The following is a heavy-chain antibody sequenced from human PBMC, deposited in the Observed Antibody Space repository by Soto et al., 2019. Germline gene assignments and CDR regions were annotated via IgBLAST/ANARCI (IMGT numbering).Heavy chain of an antibody. Sequence: GASVKVSCKASGYSFTRYYINWVRRAPGQGLEWMGWISAYNGNTHYEEKLQGRVTLTTDTSTSTAYMELRSLRSDDTAVYFCARGGQWDFLSDYWGQGTLVTVS. V-gene: IGHV1-18*01. D-gene: IGHD1-26*01. CDR2: ISAYNGNT. CDR1: GYSFTRYY. CDR3: ARGGQWDFLSDY. J-gene: IGHJ4*02.